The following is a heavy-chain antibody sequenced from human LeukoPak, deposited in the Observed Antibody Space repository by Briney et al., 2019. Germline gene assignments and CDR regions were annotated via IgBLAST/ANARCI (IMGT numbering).Heavy chain of an antibody. Sequence: GGSLRLSCAASGFTFSSYGMHWVRQAPGKGLEWVARLVYDERNDCANSVKGRFTISRDNSKNTSYLQMDNLRVDDTAVYYCARDLSAAYDFWGQGILVTVSS. V-gene: IGHV3-33*01. CDR1: GFTFSSYG. CDR3: ARDLSAAYDF. D-gene: IGHD2-21*01. J-gene: IGHJ4*02. CDR2: LVYDERN.